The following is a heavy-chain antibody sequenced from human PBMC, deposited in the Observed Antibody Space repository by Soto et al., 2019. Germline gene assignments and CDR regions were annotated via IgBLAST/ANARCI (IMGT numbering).Heavy chain of an antibody. V-gene: IGHV4-59*01. D-gene: IGHD1-1*01. J-gene: IGHJ4*02. Sequence: SETLSLTCTVSGDSISTYYWSWIRQPPGKGLQWIGYIFYSGGTAYNPSLKSRVTISRDMSKKQISLKLSSVTTADTATYFCARLQLVQKVIDYWGQGTLVTVS. CDR1: GDSISTYY. CDR2: IFYSGGT. CDR3: ARLQLVQKVIDY.